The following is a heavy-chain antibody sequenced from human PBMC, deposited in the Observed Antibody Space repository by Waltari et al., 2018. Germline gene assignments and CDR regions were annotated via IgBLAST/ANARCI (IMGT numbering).Heavy chain of an antibody. Sequence: VQLVQSGAEVKKPGATVKISCKASGYTFTDYYMHWVRQAPGQGLEWMGRINPNSGGTNYAQKCQGRVTMTRDTSISTAYMELSRLRSDDTAVYYCARLTGEEDPWGQGTLVTVSS. D-gene: IGHD7-27*01. V-gene: IGHV1-2*06. J-gene: IGHJ5*02. CDR3: ARLTGEEDP. CDR1: GYTFTDYY. CDR2: INPNSGGT.